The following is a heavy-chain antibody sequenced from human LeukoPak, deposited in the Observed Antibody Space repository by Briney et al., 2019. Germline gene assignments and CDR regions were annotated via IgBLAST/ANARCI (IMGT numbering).Heavy chain of an antibody. CDR2: IRFDGGDT. V-gene: IGHV3-74*01. CDR3: AKEIDGFDV. Sequence: GSLRLSLAASGIHLNNYLTDWVRPTPGVGMVWVSSIRFDGGDTAYADSAKGRFTISRDNAKNTMFLQMSNLRAEDTAVYYCAKEIDGFDVWGQGTLVTVSS. CDR1: GIHLNNYL. J-gene: IGHJ3*01.